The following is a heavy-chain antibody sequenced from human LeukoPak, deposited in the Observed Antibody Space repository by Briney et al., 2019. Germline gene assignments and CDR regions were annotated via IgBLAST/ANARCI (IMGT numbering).Heavy chain of an antibody. J-gene: IGHJ6*03. CDR2: ISSSSSYI. Sequence: GGSLRLSCAASGFTFSSDSMNWVRQAPGKWLEWVSSISSSSSYIYYADSVKGRFTISRDNAKNSLYLQMNSLRPEHTAVYYCARVVGYSYGLDYYYMEVWGKGTTVTISS. CDR1: GFTFSSDS. V-gene: IGHV3-21*01. CDR3: ARVVGYSYGLDYYYMEV. D-gene: IGHD5-18*01.